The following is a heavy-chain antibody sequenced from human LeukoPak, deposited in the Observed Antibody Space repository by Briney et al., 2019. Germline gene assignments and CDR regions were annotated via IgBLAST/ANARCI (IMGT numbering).Heavy chain of an antibody. D-gene: IGHD3-22*01. Sequence: SGGSLRLSCSASGFTFSSYAMHWVRQAPGKGLEYVSAISSNGGSTYYADSVKGRFTISRDNSKNTLYLQMSSLRAEDTAVYYCAKEPHYYYDSSGYYDYWGQGTLVTVSS. CDR2: ISSNGGST. CDR1: GFTFSSYA. J-gene: IGHJ4*02. CDR3: AKEPHYYYDSSGYYDY. V-gene: IGHV3-64D*06.